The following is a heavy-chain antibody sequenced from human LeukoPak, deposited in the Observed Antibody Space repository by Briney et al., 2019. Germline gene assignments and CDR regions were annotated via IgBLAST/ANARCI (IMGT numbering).Heavy chain of an antibody. V-gene: IGHV3-7*01. Sequence: GGSLRLSCAASGFTFSSYWMSWVRQAPGKGLEWVANIKQDGSEKYYVDSVKGRFTISRDNAKNSLYLQMNSLRAEDTTVYYCARDTPVVVPSYFDYWGQGTLVTVSS. CDR3: ARDTPVVVPSYFDY. D-gene: IGHD2-2*01. J-gene: IGHJ4*02. CDR2: IKQDGSEK. CDR1: GFTFSSYW.